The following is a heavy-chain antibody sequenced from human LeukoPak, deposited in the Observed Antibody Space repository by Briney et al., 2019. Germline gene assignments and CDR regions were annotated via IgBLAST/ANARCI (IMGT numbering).Heavy chain of an antibody. CDR3: ATWDRGEASRYCSSTSCYLTWFDP. Sequence: ASVTVSCTVSGYTLTELCMHWVRPAPGKGLERMGGFDPEDGETIYAQKFQGRVTMTEDTSTDTAYMELSSLRSEDTAVYYCATWDRGEASRYCSSTSCYLTWFDPWGQGTLVTVSS. V-gene: IGHV1-24*01. D-gene: IGHD2-2*01. J-gene: IGHJ5*02. CDR2: FDPEDGET. CDR1: GYTLTELC.